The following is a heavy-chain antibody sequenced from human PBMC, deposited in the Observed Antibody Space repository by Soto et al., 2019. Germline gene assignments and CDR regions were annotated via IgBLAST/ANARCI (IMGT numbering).Heavy chain of an antibody. CDR2: IIPIFGTE. D-gene: IGHD6-13*01. CDR3: ARDRIAGSKYYYGMDV. Sequence: QVQLVQSGAEVKKPGSSVRVSCKASGGTFSSYAISWVRQATGQGLEWMGGIIPIFGTENYAQKFQGRVTITADESTSTAYMELSSLRSEDTAVYYSARDRIAGSKYYYGMDVWGQGTTVTVSS. CDR1: GGTFSSYA. J-gene: IGHJ6*02. V-gene: IGHV1-69*01.